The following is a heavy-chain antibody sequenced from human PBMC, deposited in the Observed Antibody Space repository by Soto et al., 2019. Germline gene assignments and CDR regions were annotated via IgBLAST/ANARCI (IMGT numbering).Heavy chain of an antibody. CDR1: GFTVSSNY. CDR2: IYSGGST. J-gene: IGHJ6*03. V-gene: IGHV3-53*04. CDR3: ARVTAARPLVYYYMDV. Sequence: EVQLVESGGGLVQPGGSLRLSCAASGFTVSSNYMSWVRQAPGKGLEWVSVIYSGGSTYYADSVKGRFTISRHNSKNTLYLQMNSLRAEDTAVYYCARVTAARPLVYYYMDVWGKGTTVTVSS. D-gene: IGHD6-6*01.